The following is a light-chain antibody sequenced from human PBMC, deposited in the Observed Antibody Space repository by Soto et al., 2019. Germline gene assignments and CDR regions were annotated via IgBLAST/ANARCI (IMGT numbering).Light chain of an antibody. Sequence: MVMTKSPSTLSVSPGERATLSCRASQSVSSSLAWYQQKPGQAPRLLIYGASSRATGIPDRFSGSGSGTDFTLTISRLEPEDFAVYFCQQFDGSSRALIFGGGTKVDIK. CDR1: QSVSSS. J-gene: IGKJ4*01. CDR3: QQFDGSSRALI. V-gene: IGKV3-20*01. CDR2: GAS.